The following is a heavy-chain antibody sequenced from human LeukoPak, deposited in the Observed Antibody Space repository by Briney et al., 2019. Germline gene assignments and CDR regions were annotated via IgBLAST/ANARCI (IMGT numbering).Heavy chain of an antibody. CDR1: GFIFSSYG. Sequence: GRSLRLSCAASGFIFSSYGMYWVRQAPGKGLEWVAVIWHDGSAEFYADSAKGRFSISRDDSKNTLYLQMNSLRAEDTALYYCAKDNRGGWSGYFDYWGQGTLVTVSS. CDR2: IWHDGSAE. CDR3: AKDNRGGWSGYFDY. D-gene: IGHD6-19*01. V-gene: IGHV3-33*06. J-gene: IGHJ4*02.